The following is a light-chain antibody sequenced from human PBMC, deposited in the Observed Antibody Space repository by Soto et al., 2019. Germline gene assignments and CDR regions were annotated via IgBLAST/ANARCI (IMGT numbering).Light chain of an antibody. CDR2: AAS. Sequence: DIQMTQSPSSLSASVGDRVTITCRASQSISSYLNWYQQKPGKAPKLLVYAASSLQSGVPSRFSGSGSGTDFTHAISSLQPEDFATYYCQQIYSTPWTFRQGTKVEIK. J-gene: IGKJ1*01. CDR1: QSISSY. V-gene: IGKV1-39*01. CDR3: QQIYSTPWT.